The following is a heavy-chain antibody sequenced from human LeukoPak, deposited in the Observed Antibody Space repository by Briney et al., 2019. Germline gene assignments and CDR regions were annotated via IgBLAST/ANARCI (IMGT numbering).Heavy chain of an antibody. CDR3: AKARYDILTGYIDY. J-gene: IGHJ4*02. CDR2: ISWNSGSI. V-gene: IGHV3-9*01. Sequence: PGRSLRLSCAASGFTFDDYAMHWVRQAPGKGLEWVSGISWNSGSIGYADSVKGRFTISRDNAKNSLYLQMNSLRAEDTALYYCAKARYDILTGYIDYWGQGTLVTVSS. CDR1: GFTFDDYA. D-gene: IGHD3-9*01.